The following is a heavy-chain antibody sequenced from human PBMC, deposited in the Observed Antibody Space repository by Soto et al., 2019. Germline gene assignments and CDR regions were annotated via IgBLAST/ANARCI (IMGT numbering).Heavy chain of an antibody. CDR1: EGTFSSYT. CDR2: IIPILGIA. D-gene: IGHD1-26*01. J-gene: IGHJ6*02. V-gene: IGHV1-69*02. CDR3: AGRSPLGRNGMDV. Sequence: QVQLVQSGAEVKKPGSSVKVSCKASEGTFSSYTISWVRQAPGQGLEWMGRIIPILGIANYAQKFQGRVTITADKSTSTAYMELSSLRSEDTAVYYCAGRSPLGRNGMDVWGQGTTVTVSS.